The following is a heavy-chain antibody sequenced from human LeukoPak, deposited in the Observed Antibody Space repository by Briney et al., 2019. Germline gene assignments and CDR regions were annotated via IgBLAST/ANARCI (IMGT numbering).Heavy chain of an antibody. CDR3: ARDYSPGWQLDRYFDY. J-gene: IGHJ4*02. V-gene: IGHV3-21*01. CDR2: ISSSGPYI. Sequence: PGGSLRLSCAASGYTFSDYTMNWDRQAPGKGLEWVSTISSSGPYIYYPDSVKGRFTISRDNAKNSLYLQMNSLRVEDTAVYYCARDYSPGWQLDRYFDYWGQGTLVTVSS. D-gene: IGHD2-15*01. CDR1: GYTFSDYT.